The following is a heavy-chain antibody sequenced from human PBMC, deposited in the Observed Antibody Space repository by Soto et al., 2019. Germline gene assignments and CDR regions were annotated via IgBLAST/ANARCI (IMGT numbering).Heavy chain of an antibody. V-gene: IGHV4-39*01. CDR1: GGSIRSRSYF. D-gene: IGHD3-10*01. CDR2: IYYSGST. Sequence: SETLSLTCAVAGGSIRSRSYFWGWIRQRPGKGLEWIGSIYYSGSTYYNPSLKSRVTISLDTSKNQFSLKLTSVTAADTAVYYCASRGWFVPYPHWFDPWGQGTLVTVS. CDR3: ASRGWFVPYPHWFDP. J-gene: IGHJ5*02.